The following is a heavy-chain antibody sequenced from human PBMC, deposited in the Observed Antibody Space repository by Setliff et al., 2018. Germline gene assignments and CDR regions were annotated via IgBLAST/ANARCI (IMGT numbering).Heavy chain of an antibody. CDR1: GYTFTSYG. D-gene: IGHD5-12*01. V-gene: IGHV1-2*04. J-gene: IGHJ4*02. CDR3: ARSGWLREYYFDY. Sequence: ASVKVSCKASGYTFTSYGISWVRQAPGQGLEWMGWINPNSGGTNYAQKFQGWVTMTRDTSISTAYMELSRLRSDDTAVYYCARSGWLREYYFDYWGQGTQVTVSS. CDR2: INPNSGGT.